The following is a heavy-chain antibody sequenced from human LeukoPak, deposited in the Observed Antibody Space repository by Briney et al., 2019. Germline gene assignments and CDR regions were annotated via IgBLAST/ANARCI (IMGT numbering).Heavy chain of an antibody. V-gene: IGHV3-30*18. CDR3: AKDRGYDILTGKPDY. J-gene: IGHJ4*02. CDR2: ISYDGSNK. CDR1: GFTFSSYG. D-gene: IGHD3-9*01. Sequence: GRSLRLSCAASGFTFSSYGMHWVRQAPGKGLEWGAVISYDGSNKYYADSVKGRFTISRDNSKNTLYLQMNSLRAEDTAVYYCAKDRGYDILTGKPDYWGQGTLVTVSS.